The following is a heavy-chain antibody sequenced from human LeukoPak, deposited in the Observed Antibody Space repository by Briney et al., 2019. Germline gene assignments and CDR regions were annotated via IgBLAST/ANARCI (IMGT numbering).Heavy chain of an antibody. J-gene: IGHJ6*02. D-gene: IGHD1-26*01. Sequence: GGSLRLSCAASGFTLSIYAMSWVRQGPGKGLEWVSVISGTGGSTNNANSVKGRFTIARDNSKNTLHLQMNSLRGEDTAIYYCVKESGFYGMDVWGQGTTVTVSS. CDR2: ISGTGGST. V-gene: IGHV3-23*01. CDR3: VKESGFYGMDV. CDR1: GFTLSIYA.